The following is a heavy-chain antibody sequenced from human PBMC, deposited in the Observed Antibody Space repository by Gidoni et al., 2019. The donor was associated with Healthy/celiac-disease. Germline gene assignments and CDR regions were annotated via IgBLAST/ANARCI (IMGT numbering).Heavy chain of an antibody. J-gene: IGHJ5*02. V-gene: IGHV1-46*01. CDR3: ARDWSGSYEGSSSAAGWFDP. D-gene: IGHD6-6*01. CDR2: INPSGGST. Sequence: QVHLVQSGAEVKKPGASVKVSCKASGYTFTSYSMHWVRQAPGQGLEWMGIINPSGGSTSYAQKFQGRVTMTRDTSTSTVYMELSSLRSEDTAVYYCARDWSGSYEGSSSAAGWFDPWGQGTLVTVSS. CDR1: GYTFTSYS.